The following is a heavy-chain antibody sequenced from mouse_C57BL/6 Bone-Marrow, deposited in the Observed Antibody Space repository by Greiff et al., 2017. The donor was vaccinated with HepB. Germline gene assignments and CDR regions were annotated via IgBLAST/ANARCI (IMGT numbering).Heavy chain of an antibody. CDR2: IDPSDSYT. CDR3: ARDYDYQYYAMDY. V-gene: IGHV1-69*01. J-gene: IGHJ4*01. Sequence: QQPGAELVMPGASVKLSCKASGYTFTSYWMHWVKQRPGQGLEWIGEIDPSDSYTNYNQKFKGKSTLTVDKSSSTAYMQLSSLTSEDSAVYYCARDYDYQYYAMDYWGQGTSVTVSS. CDR1: GYTFTSYW. D-gene: IGHD2-4*01.